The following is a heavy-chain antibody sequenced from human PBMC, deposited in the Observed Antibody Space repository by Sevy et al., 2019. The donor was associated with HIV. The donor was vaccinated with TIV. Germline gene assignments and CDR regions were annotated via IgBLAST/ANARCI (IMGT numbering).Heavy chain of an antibody. J-gene: IGHJ4*02. D-gene: IGHD3-10*01. CDR2: ISYDGSNK. CDR3: AKDRGGAIDY. CDR1: GFTFSSYG. Sequence: GGSLRLSCAASGFTFSSYGMHWVRQAPGRGLEWVAVISYDGSNKYYADSVKGRFTISRDNSKNTLYLQMNSLRAEDTAVYYCAKDRGGAIDYWGQRTLVTVSS. V-gene: IGHV3-30*18.